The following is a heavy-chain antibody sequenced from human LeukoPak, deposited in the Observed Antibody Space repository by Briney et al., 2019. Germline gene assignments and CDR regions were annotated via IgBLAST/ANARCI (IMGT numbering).Heavy chain of an antibody. CDR3: AREALLWFGELFGWFDP. Sequence: GGSLRLSCAASGFTFSSYWMSWVRQAPGKGLEWVANIKQDGSEKYYVDSVKGRFTISRDNAKNSLYLQMNSLRAEDTAVYYCAREALLWFGELFGWFDPWGQGTLVTVSS. V-gene: IGHV3-7*01. D-gene: IGHD3-10*01. CDR1: GFTFSSYW. J-gene: IGHJ5*02. CDR2: IKQDGSEK.